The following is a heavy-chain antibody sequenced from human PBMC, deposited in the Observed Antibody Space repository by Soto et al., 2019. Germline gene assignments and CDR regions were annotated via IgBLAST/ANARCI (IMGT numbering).Heavy chain of an antibody. Sequence: SETLSLTCAVSGGSISSTTYYWAWIRQPPGKGLEWVATIYYSGATYYNPSLKSRPTISIDTSKNQFSLRLSSVTAADTAMYYCARYYDTSNRPYFHHWGQGTQVTVS. J-gene: IGHJ1*01. CDR3: ARYYDTSNRPYFHH. CDR1: GGSISSTTYY. D-gene: IGHD3-22*01. V-gene: IGHV4-39*01. CDR2: IYYSGAT.